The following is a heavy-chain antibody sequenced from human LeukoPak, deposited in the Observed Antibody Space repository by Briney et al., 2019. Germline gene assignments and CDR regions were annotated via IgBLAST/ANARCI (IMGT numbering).Heavy chain of an antibody. Sequence: GGSLRLSCAASGFTVSSNYMSWVRQAPGKGLEWVSAISGSGRSTYYADSVKGRFTISRDNSKNTLYLQMNSLRAEDTAVYYCAKERDGDWLGYYWGQGTLVTVSS. D-gene: IGHD3-9*01. CDR2: ISGSGRST. V-gene: IGHV3-23*01. CDR1: GFTVSSNY. CDR3: AKERDGDWLGYY. J-gene: IGHJ4*02.